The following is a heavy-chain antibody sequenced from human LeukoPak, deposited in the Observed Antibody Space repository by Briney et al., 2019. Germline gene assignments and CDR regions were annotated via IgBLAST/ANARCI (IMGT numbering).Heavy chain of an antibody. Sequence: SETLSLTRTVSGGSISSFHWSWIRQPPGKGLEWIGFMHYSGSTNYNPSLQSRVTISVDTSKNQFSLKLSSVTAADTAVYYCARGSGWYAYWGQGTLVTVSS. D-gene: IGHD6-19*01. J-gene: IGHJ4*02. CDR2: MHYSGST. CDR1: GGSISSFH. V-gene: IGHV4-59*01. CDR3: ARGSGWYAY.